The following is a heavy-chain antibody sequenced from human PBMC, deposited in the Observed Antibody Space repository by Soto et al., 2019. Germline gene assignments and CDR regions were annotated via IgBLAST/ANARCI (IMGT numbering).Heavy chain of an antibody. CDR1: GFTFSSYA. V-gene: IGHV3-23*01. CDR2: ISGSGGST. Sequence: GGSLRLSCAASGFTFSSYAMSWVRQAPGKGLEWVSAISGSGGSTYYADSVKGRFTISRDNSKNTLYLQMNSLRAEDTAVYYCAKRFGYGSGSYYNLFSPDAFDIWCQGTMVTVSS. CDR3: AKRFGYGSGSYYNLFSPDAFDI. D-gene: IGHD3-10*01. J-gene: IGHJ3*02.